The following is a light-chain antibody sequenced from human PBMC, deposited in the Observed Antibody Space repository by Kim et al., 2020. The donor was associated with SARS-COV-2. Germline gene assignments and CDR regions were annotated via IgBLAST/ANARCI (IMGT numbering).Light chain of an antibody. CDR3: GTWDSSLSAVV. J-gene: IGLJ2*01. CDR2: DNN. V-gene: IGLV1-51*01. Sequence: GQKVSISCHGRSSNIGNNYVSWDQQLPGTAPKLLIYDNNKRPSGIPDRFSGSKSGTSATLGITGLQTGDEADYYCGTWDSSLSAVVFGGGTQLTVL. CDR1: SSNIGNNY.